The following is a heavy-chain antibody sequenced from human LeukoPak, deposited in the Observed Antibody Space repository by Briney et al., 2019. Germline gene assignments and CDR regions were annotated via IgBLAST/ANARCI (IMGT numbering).Heavy chain of an antibody. D-gene: IGHD3-10*01. J-gene: IGHJ2*01. CDR1: GFTFSSYW. Sequence: GGSLRLSCEASGFTFSSYWMSWVRQAPGKGLEWVSGISWNSGHKGYADSVKGRFTISRDNAKNSLYLRMNSLRAEDTALYYCAKDRRPTVSGGYFDLWGRGTLVIVSS. CDR3: AKDRRPTVSGGYFDL. V-gene: IGHV3-9*01. CDR2: ISWNSGHK.